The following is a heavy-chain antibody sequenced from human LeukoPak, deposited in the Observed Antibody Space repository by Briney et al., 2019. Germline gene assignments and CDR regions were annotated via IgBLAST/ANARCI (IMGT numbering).Heavy chain of an antibody. Sequence: PGGSPRLSCAASGFTFSSYAMSWVRQAPGKGLEWVSAISGGGGSTYYADSVKGRFTISRDNSKNTLYLQMNSLRAEDTAVYYCAKDKTSGWYYPDYWGQGTLVTVSS. CDR3: AKDKTSGWYYPDY. CDR1: GFTFSSYA. J-gene: IGHJ4*02. D-gene: IGHD6-19*01. CDR2: ISGGGGST. V-gene: IGHV3-23*01.